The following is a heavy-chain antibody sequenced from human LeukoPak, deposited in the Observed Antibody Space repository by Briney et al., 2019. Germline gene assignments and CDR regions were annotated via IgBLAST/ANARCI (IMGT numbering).Heavy chain of an antibody. CDR2: TFSTST. Sequence: SETLSLTCSVSGDSVSSSPYYWGWIRQPPGKGLEWIGNTFSTSTLYNASLRSRVTIVVDTSKNQFSLKLTSATAADTAIYFCARYKFHNYFDPWGQGTPVVVSS. CDR1: GDSVSSSPYY. J-gene: IGHJ5*02. CDR3: ARYKFHNYFDP. V-gene: IGHV4-61*01. D-gene: IGHD5-24*01.